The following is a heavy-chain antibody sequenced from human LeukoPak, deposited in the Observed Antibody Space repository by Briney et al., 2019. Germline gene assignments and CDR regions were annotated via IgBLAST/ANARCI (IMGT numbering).Heavy chain of an antibody. V-gene: IGHV1-2*06. CDR1: GYTFSGYF. CDR2: INAGSGGT. CDR3: ARDLSSTPNWELDH. J-gene: IGHJ4*02. D-gene: IGHD1-1*01. Sequence: ASVMVSCKASGYTFSGYFVHWVRQAPGQGLEWMGRINAGSGGTEFAQKFQGRVTMTRDTFVSTAYMEVSGLTSDDTAMYYCARDLSSTPNWELDHWGQGTLVTVSS.